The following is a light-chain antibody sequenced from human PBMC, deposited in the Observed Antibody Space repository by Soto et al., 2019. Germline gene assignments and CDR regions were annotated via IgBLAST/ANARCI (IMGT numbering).Light chain of an antibody. CDR2: SAS. V-gene: IGKV1-8*01. J-gene: IGKJ5*01. Sequence: AIQLTQSPSSLSASIGDRFTIACRASQGISRYLAWYQHKPGKAPQLLIYSASTLQSGVPSRFSGSGSGTDFTLTISCLQSEDFATYYCQQYYSYPITFGQGTRLEIK. CDR1: QGISRY. CDR3: QQYYSYPIT.